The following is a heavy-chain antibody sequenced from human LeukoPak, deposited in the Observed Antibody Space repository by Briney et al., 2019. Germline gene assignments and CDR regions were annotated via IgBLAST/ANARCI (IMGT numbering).Heavy chain of an antibody. CDR2: IWNDGSNT. D-gene: IGHD1-26*01. CDR1: GFTVSSNY. Sequence: PGGSLRLSCAASGFTVSSNYMSWVRQAPGKGLEWVAVIWNDGSNTYYGDSVKGLFTISRDDSKNTVYLQMNSLRAEDTAVYYCARDNAGLVKHLDAFDLWGQGTMVTVAS. V-gene: IGHV3-33*08. J-gene: IGHJ3*01. CDR3: ARDNAGLVKHLDAFDL.